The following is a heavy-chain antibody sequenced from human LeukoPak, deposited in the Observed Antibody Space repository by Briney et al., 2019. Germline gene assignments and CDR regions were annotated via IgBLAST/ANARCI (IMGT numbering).Heavy chain of an antibody. CDR3: ARHARYYDSSGYPLKYAFDI. CDR1: GGSISSYY. J-gene: IGHJ3*02. V-gene: IGHV4-59*08. D-gene: IGHD3-22*01. Sequence: PSGTLSLTCTVSGGSISSYYWSWIRQPPGKGLEWIGYIYYSGSTNYNPSLKSRVTISVDTSKNQFSLKLSSVTAADTAVYYCARHARYYDSSGYPLKYAFDIWGQGTMVTVSS. CDR2: IYYSGST.